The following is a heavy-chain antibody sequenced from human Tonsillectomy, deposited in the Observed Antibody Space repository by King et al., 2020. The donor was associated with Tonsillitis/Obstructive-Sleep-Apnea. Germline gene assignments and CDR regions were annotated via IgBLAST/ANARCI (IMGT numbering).Heavy chain of an antibody. CDR3: ARVFMSTVTTYDY. J-gene: IGHJ4*02. Sequence: VQLVESGAEVKKPGASVKVSCKASGYTFTDYFMHWVRQAPGQGLEGMGGTNPKSGGANSAQKFQGRVTMTRDTSISTANMELSRLRSDDTAVYYCARVFMSTVTTYDYWGQGTLVTVSS. CDR2: TNPKSGGA. V-gene: IGHV1-2*02. CDR1: GYTFTDYF. D-gene: IGHD4-17*01.